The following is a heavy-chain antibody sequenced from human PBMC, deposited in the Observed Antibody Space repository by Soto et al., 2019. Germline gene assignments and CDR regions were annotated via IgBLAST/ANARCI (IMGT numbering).Heavy chain of an antibody. D-gene: IGHD2-15*01. V-gene: IGHV4-59*08. J-gene: IGHJ6*03. CDR1: GGSISSYY. CDR3: ARSIGGYCSGGSCSYYYYYYMDV. CDR2: IYYSGST. Sequence: SETLSLTCTVSGGSISSYYWSWIRQPPGKGLEWIGYIYYSGSTNYNPSLKSRVTISVDTSKNQFSLKLSSVTAADTAVYYCARSIGGYCSGGSCSYYYYYYMDVWGKGTTVTVSS.